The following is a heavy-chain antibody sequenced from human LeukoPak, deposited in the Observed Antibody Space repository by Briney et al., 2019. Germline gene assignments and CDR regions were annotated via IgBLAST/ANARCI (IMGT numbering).Heavy chain of an antibody. J-gene: IGHJ4*02. CDR1: GGSVSSAGYY. D-gene: IGHD2-2*01. CDR3: ARATGYCGSSSCYSLDY. V-gene: IGHV4-31*03. Sequence: QPSETLSLTCTVSGGSVSSAGYYWSWIRQHPGKGLEWIGYIYYRGSTCFNPSLKSRVTISVDTSANQFSLKLSSVTAADTAVYYCARATGYCGSSSCYSLDYWGQGTLVTVSS. CDR2: IYYRGST.